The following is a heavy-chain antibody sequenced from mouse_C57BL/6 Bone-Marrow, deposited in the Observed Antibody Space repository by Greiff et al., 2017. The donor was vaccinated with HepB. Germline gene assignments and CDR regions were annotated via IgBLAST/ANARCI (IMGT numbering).Heavy chain of an antibody. D-gene: IGHD2-4*01. J-gene: IGHJ4*01. V-gene: IGHV5-9-1*02. CDR3: TRDPAIYYDYREDY. Sequence: DVMLVESGEGLVKPGGSLKLSCAASGFTFSSYAMSWVRQTPEKRLEWVAYISSGGDYIYYADTVKGRFTISRDNARNTLYLQMSSLKSEDTAMYYCTRDPAIYYDYREDYWGQGTSVTVSS. CDR1: GFTFSSYA. CDR2: ISSGGDYI.